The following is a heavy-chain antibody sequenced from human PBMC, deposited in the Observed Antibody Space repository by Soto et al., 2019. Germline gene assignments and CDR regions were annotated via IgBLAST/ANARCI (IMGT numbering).Heavy chain of an antibody. CDR3: ARSYQLHTDYYYYYMDV. CDR2: MNPNSGNT. J-gene: IGHJ6*03. V-gene: IGHV1-8*01. Sequence: QVQLVQSGAEVKKPGASVKVSCKASGYTFTRYGINWVRQATGQGLEWMGWMNPNSGNTGYAQKFQGRVTMTRNTSISTAYMQLSSLRSEDTAVYYCARSYQLHTDYYYYYMDVWGKGTTVTVSS. D-gene: IGHD2-2*01. CDR1: GYTFTRYG.